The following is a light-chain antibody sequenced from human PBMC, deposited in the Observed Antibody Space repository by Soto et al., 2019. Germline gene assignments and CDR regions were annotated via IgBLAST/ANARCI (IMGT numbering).Light chain of an antibody. Sequence: EIVLTQSPATLSLSPGERATLSCRASQSITSYLAWYQQKPGQAPRLLIYDASNRATGVPARFSGSGSGTDFTLTISSLEPEDFAFYYCQQRYSWPRAFGGGTKGEIK. V-gene: IGKV3-11*01. J-gene: IGKJ4*01. CDR3: QQRYSWPRA. CDR2: DAS. CDR1: QSITSY.